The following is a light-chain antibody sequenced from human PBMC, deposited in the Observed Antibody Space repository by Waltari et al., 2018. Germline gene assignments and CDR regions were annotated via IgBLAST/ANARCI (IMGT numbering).Light chain of an antibody. CDR1: QGVGKY. Sequence: EIVLTQSPGTMPLPPGERDTLSCRASQGVGKYLAWYQQRPGPDPRLLLNRASIRATGIPDRFSCSWSGTDFSLTISRLEPEDFAVYYCQKYDFLPATFGQGTTVEIK. V-gene: IGKV3-20*01. CDR3: QKYDFLPAT. J-gene: IGKJ1*01. CDR2: RAS.